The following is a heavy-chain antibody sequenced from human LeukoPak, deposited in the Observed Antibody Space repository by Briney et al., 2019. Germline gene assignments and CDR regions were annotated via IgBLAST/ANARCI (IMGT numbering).Heavy chain of an antibody. D-gene: IGHD3-9*01. CDR2: ISNDGSRK. CDR1: GFTFSRHG. V-gene: IGHV3-30*18. CDR3: AKGDNDILTGYYNSFDY. J-gene: IGHJ4*02. Sequence: GGSLRLSCAPSGFTFSRHGMHWVRQAPGKGLEWVAIISNDGSRKYYAHSVEGRFTISRDNSKNTLYLQMNSLRAEDTAVYYCAKGDNDILTGYYNSFDYWGQGTLATVSS.